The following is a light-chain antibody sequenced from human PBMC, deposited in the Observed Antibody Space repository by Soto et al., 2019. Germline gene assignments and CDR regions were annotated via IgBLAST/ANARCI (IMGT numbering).Light chain of an antibody. J-gene: IGLJ1*01. V-gene: IGLV2-14*01. CDR3: SSYTSSSSIYV. CDR1: SSDVGGYNY. Sequence: QSVLTQPASVSGSPGQSITISCTGTSSDVGGYNYVSWYQQHPGKAPKLMIYDVSNRPSGVSNRFSGSKSGNTASLTISGLQAEDEADYYCSSYTSSSSIYVFGTGTKVPS. CDR2: DVS.